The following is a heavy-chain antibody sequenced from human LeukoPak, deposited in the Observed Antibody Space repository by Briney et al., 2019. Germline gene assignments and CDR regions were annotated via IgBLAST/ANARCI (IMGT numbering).Heavy chain of an antibody. Sequence: SETLSLTCSVSGGSISSDYWAWIRQPPGKGLDWIGYMFYTGSTNYNPSLKSRVTISLATSKKQFSLKLSSATAADTAVYYCARVSVVYGMDVWGRGTTVTVSS. CDR1: GGSISSDY. J-gene: IGHJ6*02. CDR2: MFYTGST. CDR3: ARVSVVYGMDV. V-gene: IGHV4-59*01.